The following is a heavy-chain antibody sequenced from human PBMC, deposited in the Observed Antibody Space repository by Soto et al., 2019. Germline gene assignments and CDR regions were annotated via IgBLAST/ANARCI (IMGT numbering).Heavy chain of an antibody. D-gene: IGHD6-19*01. Sequence: ASVKVSCKGSGYSCTNYGIGWVRQAPGQELEWVGWINSHRETTGYAQKLQGRVTMTTDTTTTRVYMELRSLPSDETTVYYCSRCFGSGWHNKWFDPWGQGTLVTVSS. V-gene: IGHV1-18*01. CDR2: INSHRETT. CDR3: SRCFGSGWHNKWFDP. J-gene: IGHJ5*01. CDR1: GYSCTNYG.